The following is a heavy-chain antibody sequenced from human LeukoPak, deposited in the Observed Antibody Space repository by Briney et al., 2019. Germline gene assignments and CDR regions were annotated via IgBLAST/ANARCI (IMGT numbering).Heavy chain of an antibody. V-gene: IGHV1-18*01. CDR3: ARVVRGVYYYYYYMDV. CDR2: ISVYNGNI. Sequence: GASVKVSCKASGYTFTSYGISWVRQAPGQGLEWMGWISVYNGNINYAQKLQGRVSMTTDTSTTTAYMELRSLRSDDTAVYYCARVVRGVYYYYYYMDVWGQGITVTVSS. J-gene: IGHJ6*03. CDR1: GYTFTSYG. D-gene: IGHD3-10*01.